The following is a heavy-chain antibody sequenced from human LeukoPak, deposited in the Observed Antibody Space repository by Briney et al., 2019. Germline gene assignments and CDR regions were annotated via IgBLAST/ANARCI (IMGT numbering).Heavy chain of an antibody. Sequence: SETLSLTCAVYGGSFSGYYWSWIRQPPGKGLEWIGEINHSGSTNYNPSLKSRVAISVDTFKNQFSLKLSSVTAADTAAYYCARAHHDTMVRGVIITGNYYYYMDVWGKGTTVTVSS. CDR1: GGSFSGYY. CDR2: INHSGST. D-gene: IGHD3-10*01. CDR3: ARAHHDTMVRGVIITGNYYYYMDV. V-gene: IGHV4-34*01. J-gene: IGHJ6*03.